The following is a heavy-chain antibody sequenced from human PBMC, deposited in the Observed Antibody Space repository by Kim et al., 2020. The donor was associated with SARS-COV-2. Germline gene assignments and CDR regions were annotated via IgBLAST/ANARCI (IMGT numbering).Heavy chain of an antibody. CDR3: ARDGSGNFYV. CDR2: ST. V-gene: IGHV4-31*02. J-gene: IGHJ6*02. D-gene: IGHD3-10*01. Sequence: STYYNPSLKSRVTISVDTSKKQFSLKLSSVTAADTAVYYCARDGSGNFYVWGQGTTVTVSS.